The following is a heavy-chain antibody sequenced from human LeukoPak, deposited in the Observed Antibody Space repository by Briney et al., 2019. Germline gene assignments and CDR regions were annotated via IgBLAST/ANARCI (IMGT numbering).Heavy chain of an antibody. Sequence: PGRSLRFSCAASGFTFSSYAMHWVRQAPGKGLEWVAVISYDGSNKYYADSVKGRFTISRDNSKNTLYLQMNSLRAEDTAVYYCARDGVGYSGYDQPLLAYYYGMDVWGQGTTVTVSS. D-gene: IGHD5-12*01. CDR2: ISYDGSNK. CDR1: GFTFSSYA. CDR3: ARDGVGYSGYDQPLLAYYYGMDV. J-gene: IGHJ6*02. V-gene: IGHV3-30*04.